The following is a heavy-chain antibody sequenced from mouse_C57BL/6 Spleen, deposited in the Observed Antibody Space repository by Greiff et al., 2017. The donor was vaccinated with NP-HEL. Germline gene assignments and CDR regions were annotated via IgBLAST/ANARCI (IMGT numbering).Heavy chain of an antibody. J-gene: IGHJ2*01. V-gene: IGHV1-50*01. CDR2: IDPSDSYT. Sequence: QVQLQQPGAELVKPGASVKLSCKASGYTFTSYWMQWVKQRPGQGLEWIGEIDPSDSYTNYNQKFKGKATLTVDTSSSPAYMQLSSLTSEDSAVYDCARRWIYYGNYGYWGQGTTLTVSS. CDR3: ARRWIYYGNYGY. CDR1: GYTFTSYW. D-gene: IGHD2-1*01.